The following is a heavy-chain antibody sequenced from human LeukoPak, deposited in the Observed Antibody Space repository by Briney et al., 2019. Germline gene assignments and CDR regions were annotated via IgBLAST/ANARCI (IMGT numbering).Heavy chain of an antibody. J-gene: IGHJ4*02. CDR1: GFTFSSYA. Sequence: GGSLRLSCAASGFTFSSYAMSWVRQAPGKGLEWVSAITGSGGSTYHVDSVKGRSTISRDNSKNTLYLQMNNLRAEDTAVYYCARYYYGSGSYCDYWGQGTLVTVSS. CDR3: ARYYYGSGSYCDY. CDR2: ITGSGGST. D-gene: IGHD3-10*01. V-gene: IGHV3-23*01.